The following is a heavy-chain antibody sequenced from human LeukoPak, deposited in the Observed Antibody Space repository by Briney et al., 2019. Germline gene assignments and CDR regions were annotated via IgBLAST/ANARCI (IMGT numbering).Heavy chain of an antibody. J-gene: IGHJ3*02. V-gene: IGHV3-66*01. D-gene: IGHD3-22*01. CDR3: ARDGSGYYYAFDI. Sequence: GESLRLSCEASGFTFTSYGMSWFRQAPGKGLEWVSVLYSGGTTYYADSVKGRFTISRDNSKNTLYLEVNSLRAEDSAVYYCARDGSGYYYAFDIWGQGTTVTVSS. CDR2: LYSGGTT. CDR1: GFTFTSYG.